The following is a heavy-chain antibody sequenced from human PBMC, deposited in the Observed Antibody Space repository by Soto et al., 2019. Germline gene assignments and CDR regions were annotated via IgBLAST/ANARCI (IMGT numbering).Heavy chain of an antibody. V-gene: IGHV1-46*01. D-gene: IGHD3-3*01. CDR1: GYTFTSYY. J-gene: IGHJ6*02. CDR2: INPSGGST. CDR3: ARARRLRFLEWLPTYYYYGMVV. Sequence: ASVKVSCKASGYTFTSYYMHWVRQAPGQGLEWMGIINPSGGSTSYAQKFQGRVTMTRDTSTSTVYMELSSLRSEDTAVYYCARARRLRFLEWLPTYYYYGMVVWGQGPTVTVSS.